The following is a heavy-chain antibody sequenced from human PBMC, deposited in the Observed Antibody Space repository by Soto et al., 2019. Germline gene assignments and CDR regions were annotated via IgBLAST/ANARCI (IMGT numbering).Heavy chain of an antibody. Sequence: EVQLVESGGGLVQPGGSLRLSCAASGFTFSSYWMSWVRQAPGKGLEWVANIKQDGSEKYYVDSVKGRFTISRDNAKNSLYLKMNSLRAEDTAVYYCAGTDSSGYSNNYWGQGTLVTVSS. D-gene: IGHD3-22*01. CDR3: AGTDSSGYSNNY. V-gene: IGHV3-7*01. CDR1: GFTFSSYW. J-gene: IGHJ4*02. CDR2: IKQDGSEK.